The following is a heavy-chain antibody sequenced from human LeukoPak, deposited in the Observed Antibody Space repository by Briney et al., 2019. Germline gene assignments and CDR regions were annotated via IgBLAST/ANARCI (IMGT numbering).Heavy chain of an antibody. D-gene: IGHD6-13*01. CDR1: GGSISSSSYY. CDR2: IYYSGST. CDR3: ATVIIAAAGQYFDY. J-gene: IGHJ4*02. V-gene: IGHV4-39*01. Sequence: SETLSLTCTVSGGSISSSSYYWGWIRQPPGKGLEWIGSIYYSGSTYYNPSLKSRVTISVGTSKNQFSLKLSSVTAADTAVYYCATVIIAAAGQYFDYWGQGTLVTVSS.